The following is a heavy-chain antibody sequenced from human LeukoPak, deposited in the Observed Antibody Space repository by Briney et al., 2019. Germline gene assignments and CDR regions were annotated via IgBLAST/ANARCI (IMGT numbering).Heavy chain of an antibody. CDR2: IYHSGST. CDR3: AREDYDSSGYYYGTY. CDR1: GGSISSGGYS. D-gene: IGHD3-22*01. J-gene: IGHJ4*02. V-gene: IGHV4-30-2*01. Sequence: PSQTLSLTCAVSGGSISSGGYSWSWIRQPPGKGLEWIGYIYHSGSTYYNPSLKSRVTISVDRSKNQFSLKLSSVTAADTAVYYCAREDYDSSGYYYGTYWGQGTLVTASP.